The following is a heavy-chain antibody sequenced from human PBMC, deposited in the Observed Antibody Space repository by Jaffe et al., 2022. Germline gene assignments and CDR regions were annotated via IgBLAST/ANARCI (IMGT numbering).Heavy chain of an antibody. J-gene: IGHJ4*02. D-gene: IGHD4-17*01. Sequence: QVQLVESGGGVVQPGGSLRLSCAASGFTFSSYGMHWVRQAPGKGLEWVAFIRYDGSNKYYADSVKGRFTISRDNSKNTLYLQMNSLRAEDTAVYYCAKDPFVYGDVVGYFDYWGQGTLVTVSS. CDR1: GFTFSSYG. CDR3: AKDPFVYGDVVGYFDY. V-gene: IGHV3-30*02. CDR2: IRYDGSNK.